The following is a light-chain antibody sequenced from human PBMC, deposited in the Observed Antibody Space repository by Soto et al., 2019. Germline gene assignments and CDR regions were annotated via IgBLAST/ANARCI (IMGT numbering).Light chain of an antibody. CDR3: QQYATAPET. CDR2: GTS. V-gene: IGKV3-20*01. Sequence: EIVLPQSPGTLPLSPGERATLSCRASQSVSSSYLDWYQHKPGQAPRLLMYGTSSRATGIPGRFSGSGSGTDFTLTSSRLEPEDFAVYYCQQYATAPETFGPGTKVEN. CDR1: QSVSSSY. J-gene: IGKJ1*01.